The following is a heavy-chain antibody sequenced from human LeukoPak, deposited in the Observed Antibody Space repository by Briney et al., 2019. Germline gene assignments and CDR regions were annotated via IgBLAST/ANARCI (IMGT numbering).Heavy chain of an antibody. V-gene: IGHV4-39*01. Sequence: SETLLLTCTVPGGPISSSSYYWGWFRQPPGKGLEWLGSIYYSESTYYNQYLKSRVTISVDTSKNQFSLKLSSVTAADAAVYYCAWPVGGITGTIGDYWGEGTLVTVSS. D-gene: IGHD1-7*01. CDR1: GGPISSSSYY. J-gene: IGHJ4*02. CDR3: AWPVGGITGTIGDY. CDR2: IYYSEST.